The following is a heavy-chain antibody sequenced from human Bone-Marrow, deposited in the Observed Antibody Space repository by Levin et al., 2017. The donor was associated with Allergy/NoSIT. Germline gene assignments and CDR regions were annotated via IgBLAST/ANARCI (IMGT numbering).Heavy chain of an antibody. J-gene: IGHJ6*02. CDR1: GYTFTSYY. D-gene: IGHD5-12*01. CDR2: INPSGGST. V-gene: IGHV1-46*01. CDR3: ARVYLVAGGYDSDYGMDV. Sequence: GESLKISCKASGYTFTSYYMHWVRQAPGQGLEWMGIINPSGGSTSYAQKFQGRVTMTRDTSTSTVYMELSSLRSEDTAVYYCARVYLVAGGYDSDYGMDVWGQGTTVTVSS.